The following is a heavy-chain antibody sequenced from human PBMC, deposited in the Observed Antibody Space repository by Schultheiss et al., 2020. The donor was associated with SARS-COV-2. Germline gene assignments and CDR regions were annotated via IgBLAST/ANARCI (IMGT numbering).Heavy chain of an antibody. CDR3: AREVSYCSSTSCYQDY. D-gene: IGHD2-2*01. V-gene: IGHV3-53*01. CDR2: IYSGGST. Sequence: GESLKISCAASGFTVSSNYMSWVRQAPGKGLEWVSVIYSGGSTYYADSVKGRFTISRDNSKNTLYLQMNSLRAEDTAVYYCAREVSYCSSTSCYQDYWGQGTLVTVSS. J-gene: IGHJ4*02. CDR1: GFTVSSNY.